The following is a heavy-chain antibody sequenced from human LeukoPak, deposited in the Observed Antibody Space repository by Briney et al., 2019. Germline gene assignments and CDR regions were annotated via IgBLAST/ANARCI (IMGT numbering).Heavy chain of an antibody. CDR2: ISAIGDIT. V-gene: IGHV3-23*01. Sequence: GGSLRLSCAASGFIFRSSSMSWVGQAPGKGLGWVSSISAIGDITHYAESVQGRFTISRDNSRNTLYVQMNSLSVDDTAVYYCAKVKSSLRVVGAWGQGTLVTVSS. J-gene: IGHJ5*02. CDR1: GFIFRSSS. CDR3: AKVKSSLRVVGA. D-gene: IGHD3-22*01.